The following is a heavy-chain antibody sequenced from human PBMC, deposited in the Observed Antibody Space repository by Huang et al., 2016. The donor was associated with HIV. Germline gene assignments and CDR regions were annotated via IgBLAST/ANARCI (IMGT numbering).Heavy chain of an antibody. Sequence: EVQLVESGGGLVQPGGSLRFSCVASEFSFSTYWMMWLRQGPGKGLEWVASIREDMGQKDYVDAVQGRFIISRDNPKNSLYLQMNNVRAEDAGVYYCACDPFIKAFDLWGQGTLVTVSS. CDR1: EFSFSTYW. J-gene: IGHJ3*01. V-gene: IGHV3-7*01. CDR2: IREDMGQK. CDR3: ACDPFIKAFDL.